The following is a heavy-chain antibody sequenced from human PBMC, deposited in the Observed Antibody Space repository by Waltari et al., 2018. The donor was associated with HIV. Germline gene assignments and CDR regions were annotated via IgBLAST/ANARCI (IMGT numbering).Heavy chain of an antibody. Sequence: QVQLVQSGAEVRTPGSSVKVSCKASGGSFTSSSIHWVRQAPGQGLEWMGRVIPMSGTAMKAQKFQARVTISADKSTTTAYMELTSLRTEDTAVYYCASARETMGVDFDFWGQGTLVTVSS. J-gene: IGHJ4*02. D-gene: IGHD3-10*01. CDR3: ASARETMGVDFDF. V-gene: IGHV1-69*08. CDR2: VIPMSGTA. CDR1: GGSFTSSS.